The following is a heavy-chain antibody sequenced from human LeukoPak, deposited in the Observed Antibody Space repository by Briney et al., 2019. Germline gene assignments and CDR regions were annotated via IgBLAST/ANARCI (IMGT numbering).Heavy chain of an antibody. V-gene: IGHV4-34*01. CDR3: GRSGAGYDSSGYYYGWFGP. Sequence: PSETLSLTCAVYGGSFSGYYWSWIRQPPGKGLEWIGEINHSGSTNYNPSLKSRVTISVDTSKNQFALKQSSVTAADTAVYYCGRSGAGYDSSGYYYGWFGPLGHGNPVNVSS. CDR2: INHSGST. D-gene: IGHD3-22*01. J-gene: IGHJ5*02. CDR1: GGSFSGYY.